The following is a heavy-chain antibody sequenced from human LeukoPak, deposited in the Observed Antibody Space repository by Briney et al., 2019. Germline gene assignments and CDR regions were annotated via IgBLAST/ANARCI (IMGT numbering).Heavy chain of an antibody. CDR3: ARAPYSSGDRTPVGSDY. CDR2: INHSGST. Sequence: SETLSLTCAVYGGSFSGYYWSWIRQPPGKGLEWIGEINHSGSTNYNPSLKSRVTISVDTSKNQFSLKLSSVTDADTAVYYCARAPYSSGDRTPVGSDYWGQGTLVTVSS. V-gene: IGHV4-34*01. CDR1: GGSFSGYY. J-gene: IGHJ4*02. D-gene: IGHD6-19*01.